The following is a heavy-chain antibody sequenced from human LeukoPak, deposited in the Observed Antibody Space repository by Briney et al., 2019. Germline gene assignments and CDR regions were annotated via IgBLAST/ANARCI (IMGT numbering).Heavy chain of an antibody. Sequence: GGSLRLSCEASGFTFRSYAISWVRQGPGKGLEWVSGITGSGTSTDYADSVKGRFTISRDNSKNTLYLQMNSLRAEDTAVYYCAKNGDRGAYCSGGSCYPYYYYYMDVWGKGTTVTISS. D-gene: IGHD2-15*01. V-gene: IGHV3-23*01. CDR3: AKNGDRGAYCSGGSCYPYYYYYMDV. CDR2: ITGSGTST. CDR1: GFTFRSYA. J-gene: IGHJ6*03.